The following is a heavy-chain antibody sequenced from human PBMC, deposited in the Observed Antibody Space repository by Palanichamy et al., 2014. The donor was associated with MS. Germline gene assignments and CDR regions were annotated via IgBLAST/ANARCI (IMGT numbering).Heavy chain of an antibody. CDR1: GGSFSGYY. D-gene: IGHD4-11*01. CDR2: INHSGST. V-gene: IGHV4-34*01. CDR3: ARGGQFWAY. Sequence: QVQLQQWGAGPLKPSETLSLTCAVFGGSFSGYYWSWIRQSSGKGLEWIGEINHSGSTNYNPSLKSRVTMSADTSKNQFSLKLRSMTAADTAVYFCARGGQFWAYWGQGTLVTVSS. J-gene: IGHJ4*02.